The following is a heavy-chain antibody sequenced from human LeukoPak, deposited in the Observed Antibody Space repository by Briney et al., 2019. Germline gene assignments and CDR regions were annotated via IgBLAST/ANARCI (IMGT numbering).Heavy chain of an antibody. J-gene: IGHJ6*03. V-gene: IGHV1-24*01. CDR3: GGGTTTRPGNYYYMDV. D-gene: IGHD1-1*01. Sequence: ASVKVSCKVSGYTLTELSMHWVRQAPGKGLEWMGGFDPEDGETIYAQKFQGRVTITADKSTSTAYMELSSLRSEDMAVYYCGGGTTTRPGNYYYMDVWGKGTTVTVSS. CDR2: FDPEDGET. CDR1: GYTLTELS.